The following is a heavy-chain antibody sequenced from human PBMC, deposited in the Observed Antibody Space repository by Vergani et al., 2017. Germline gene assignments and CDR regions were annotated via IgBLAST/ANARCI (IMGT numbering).Heavy chain of an antibody. D-gene: IGHD3-10*02. CDR1: DFSIMTNPY. Sequence: QVQLQESGPGLVKPSETLTLTCDVSDFSIMTNPYWGWFRQSPGKGLEWIGCIHHSGDTHYNSSLKSRVSISIVSSSNFSLNLTSVTAADSASYYCARHRCSGGVIPSSDFYGMYVLGRGTTGAVS. J-gene: IGHJ6*01. CDR3: ARHRCSGGVIPSSDFYGMYV. CDR2: IHHSGDT. V-gene: IGHV4-38-2*01.